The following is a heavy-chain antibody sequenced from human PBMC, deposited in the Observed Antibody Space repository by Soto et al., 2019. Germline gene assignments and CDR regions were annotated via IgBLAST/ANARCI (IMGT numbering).Heavy chain of an antibody. Sequence: PXGTLSLTCAVSGGSISSSNWWSCVRQPPGKGLEWIGEIYHSGSTNYNPSLKSRVTISVDKSKNQFSLKLSSVTAADTAVYYCAGGRGSSSWYRTFDYWGQGTLVTVSS. CDR1: GGSISSSNW. CDR2: IYHSGST. CDR3: AGGRGSSSWYRTFDY. V-gene: IGHV4-4*02. D-gene: IGHD6-13*01. J-gene: IGHJ4*02.